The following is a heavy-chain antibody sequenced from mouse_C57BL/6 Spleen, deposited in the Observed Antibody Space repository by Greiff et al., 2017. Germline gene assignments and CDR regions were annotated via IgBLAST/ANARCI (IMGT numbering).Heavy chain of an antibody. V-gene: IGHV1-69*01. Sequence: QVQLQQPGAELVMPGASVKLSCKASGYTFTSYWMHWVKQRPGQGLEWIGEIDPSDSYPNYNQKFKGKSTLTVDKSSSTAYMQLSSLTSEDSAVYYCASAITTVVEYYAMDYWGQGTSVTVSS. D-gene: IGHD1-1*01. CDR2: IDPSDSYP. CDR1: GYTFTSYW. CDR3: ASAITTVVEYYAMDY. J-gene: IGHJ4*01.